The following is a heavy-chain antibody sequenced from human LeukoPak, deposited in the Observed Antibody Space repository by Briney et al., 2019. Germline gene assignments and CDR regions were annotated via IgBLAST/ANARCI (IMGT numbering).Heavy chain of an antibody. D-gene: IGHD3-10*01. CDR2: IYWDDDQ. Sequence: SAPTLANPTHTLTLTCTFSGFLHSTLGEPVGWIRQPPGETLEWHALIYWDDDQRHSPYLKSRFTISKDTSKNQVVLTLTNMDPVDTATYFCARSRGQSAFYIWGQGTMVTVSS. CDR3: ARSRGQSAFYI. J-gene: IGHJ3*02. CDR1: GFLHSTLGEP. V-gene: IGHV2-5*02.